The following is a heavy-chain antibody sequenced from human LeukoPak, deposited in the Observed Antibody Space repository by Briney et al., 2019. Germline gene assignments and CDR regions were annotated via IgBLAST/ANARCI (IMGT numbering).Heavy chain of an antibody. CDR1: GFTFSSYS. Sequence: PGGSLRLSCEASGFTFSSYSMNWVRQAPGKGLEWISYISSSSSYIYYADSVKGRFTISRDNAKNSLYLQMNSLRAEDTAVYYCAREDSSGWYSNFDYWGQGTLVTVSS. CDR3: AREDSSGWYSNFDY. CDR2: ISSSSSYI. V-gene: IGHV3-21*05. D-gene: IGHD6-19*01. J-gene: IGHJ4*02.